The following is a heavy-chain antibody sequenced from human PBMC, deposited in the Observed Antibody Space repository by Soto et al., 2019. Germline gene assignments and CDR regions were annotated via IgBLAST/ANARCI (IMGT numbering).Heavy chain of an antibody. J-gene: IGHJ5*02. V-gene: IGHV4-59*01. CDR3: ARDHRGYCSGGSCLNWFDP. CDR2: IYYSGST. D-gene: IGHD2-15*01. CDR1: GGSISSYY. Sequence: SETLSLTCTVSGGSISSYYWSWIRQPPGKGLEWMGYIYYSGSTNYNPSLKSRVTISVDTSKNQCSLKLSSVTAADTAVYYCARDHRGYCSGGSCLNWFDPWGQGTLVTVSS.